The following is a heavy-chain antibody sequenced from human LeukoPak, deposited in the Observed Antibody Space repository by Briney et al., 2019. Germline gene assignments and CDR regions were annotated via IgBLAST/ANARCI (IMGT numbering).Heavy chain of an antibody. CDR2: ISGSGGST. J-gene: IGHJ4*02. Sequence: GGSLRLSCAASGFTFSSYAMSWVRQAPGKGLEWVSAISGSGGSTYYADPVKGRFTISRDNSKNTLYLQMNSLRAEDTAVYYCAKAKPRAVAGTLQDWGQGTLVTVSS. CDR1: GFTFSSYA. D-gene: IGHD6-19*01. CDR3: AKAKPRAVAGTLQD. V-gene: IGHV3-23*01.